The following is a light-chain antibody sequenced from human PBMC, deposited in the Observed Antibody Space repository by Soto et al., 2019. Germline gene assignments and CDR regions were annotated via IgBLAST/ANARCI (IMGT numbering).Light chain of an antibody. J-gene: IGKJ1*01. CDR1: QSISSW. Sequence: DIQMTQSASAVSASVGDRVTITCRASQSISSWLAWYQQIPGKAPKLLIYKASSLESGVPSRFSGSGSGTDFTLTISRLEPEDFAVYYCQQYGSSPRTFGQGTKVDIK. CDR2: KAS. V-gene: IGKV1-5*03. CDR3: QQYGSSPRT.